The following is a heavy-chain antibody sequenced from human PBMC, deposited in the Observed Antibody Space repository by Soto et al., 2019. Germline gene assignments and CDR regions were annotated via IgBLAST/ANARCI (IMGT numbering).Heavy chain of an antibody. CDR2: IVVGSGNT. CDR3: AADPDILTGLHYYYYYGMDV. D-gene: IGHD3-9*01. Sequence: SVKVSCKASGFTFTSSSVQWVRQARGQRLEWIGWIVVGSGNTNYAQKFQERVTITRDMSTSTAYMELSSLRSEDTAVYYCAADPDILTGLHYYYYYGMDVWGQGTTVTVSS. CDR1: GFTFTSSS. V-gene: IGHV1-58*01. J-gene: IGHJ6*02.